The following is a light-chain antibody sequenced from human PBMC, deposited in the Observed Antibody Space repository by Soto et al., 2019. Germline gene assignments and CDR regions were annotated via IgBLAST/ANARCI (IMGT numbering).Light chain of an antibody. J-gene: IGKJ1*01. Sequence: DLQMPQSPSTLSASVRDRVTITCRASQSISSWLAWYQQKPGKAPKLLIYDASSLESGVPSRFSGSGSGTEFTLTISSLQPDDFATYYCQQYNSYSGTFGQGTKVDIK. V-gene: IGKV1-5*01. CDR3: QQYNSYSGT. CDR1: QSISSW. CDR2: DAS.